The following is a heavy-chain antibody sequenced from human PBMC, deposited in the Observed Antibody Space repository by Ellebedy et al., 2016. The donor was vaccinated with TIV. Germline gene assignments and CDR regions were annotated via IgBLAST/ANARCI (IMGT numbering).Heavy chain of an antibody. D-gene: IGHD4-17*01. CDR2: IYYSGNT. V-gene: IGHV4-39*01. Sequence: SETLSLTXSVSGDSISSSSYFWGWIRQPPGKGLDWIGIIYYSGNTYYNPSLNSRVTISIDTSKNQFSLNLSSVTAADTAVYYCARPLRSTVTTSIYFDYWGQGTLVTVSS. J-gene: IGHJ4*02. CDR1: GDSISSSSYF. CDR3: ARPLRSTVTTSIYFDY.